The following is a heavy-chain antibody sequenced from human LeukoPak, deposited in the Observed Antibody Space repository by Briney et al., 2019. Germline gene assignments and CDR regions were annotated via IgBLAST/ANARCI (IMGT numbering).Heavy chain of an antibody. CDR3: ARDYSSGWYGTDYYYYGMDV. CDR2: IYTSGST. CDR1: GGSISSYY. D-gene: IGHD6-19*01. Sequence: TSETLSLTCTVSGGSISSYYWSWIRQPAGKGLEWIGRIYTSGSTNYNPSLKSRVTMSVDTSKNQFSLKLSSVTAADTAVYYCARDYSSGWYGTDYYYYGMDVWGQGTTVTVSS. V-gene: IGHV4-4*07. J-gene: IGHJ6*02.